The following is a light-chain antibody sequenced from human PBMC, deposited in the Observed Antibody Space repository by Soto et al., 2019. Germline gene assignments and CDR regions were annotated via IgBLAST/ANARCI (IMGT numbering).Light chain of an antibody. J-gene: IGLJ1*01. CDR2: DVS. Sequence: QSVLTQPRSVSGSPGQSVTISCTGTSSDVGGYNYVSWYQQHPGKAPKLMIYDVSKRPSGVPDRFSGSKSGNTASLTISGLQAEDEAYYYCCSYAGSYTFDYVFGTGTKLTVL. CDR3: CSYAGSYTFDYV. V-gene: IGLV2-11*01. CDR1: SSDVGGYNY.